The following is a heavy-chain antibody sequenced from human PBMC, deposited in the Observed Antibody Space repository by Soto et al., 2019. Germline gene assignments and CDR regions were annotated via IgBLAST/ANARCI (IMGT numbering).Heavy chain of an antibody. V-gene: IGHV4-39*01. CDR2: IYYSGST. J-gene: IGHJ6*03. CDR1: GGSISSSSYY. CDR3: ARQIYYLTYYYYYYMDV. D-gene: IGHD3-10*01. Sequence: PSETLSLTCTVSGGSISSSSYYWGWIRQPPGKGLEWIGSIYYSGSTYYNPSLKSRVTISVDTSKNQFSLKLSSVTAADTAVYYCARQIYYLTYYYYYYMDVWGTGTTVTVSS.